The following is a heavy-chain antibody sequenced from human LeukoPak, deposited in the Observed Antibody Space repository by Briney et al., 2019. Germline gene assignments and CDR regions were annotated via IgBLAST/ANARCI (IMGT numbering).Heavy chain of an antibody. CDR2: ISSSGSTI. V-gene: IGHV3-48*03. Sequence: PGGSLRLSCAASGFTFSSYEMNWVRQAPGKGLEWVSYISSSGSTIYYADSVKGRFTISRDNAKNSLYLQMNSLRAEDTAVYYCARVPYDFWSGYYTWSYYYYYMDVWGKGTTVTVSS. J-gene: IGHJ6*03. CDR3: ARVPYDFWSGYYTWSYYYYYMDV. D-gene: IGHD3-3*01. CDR1: GFTFSSYE.